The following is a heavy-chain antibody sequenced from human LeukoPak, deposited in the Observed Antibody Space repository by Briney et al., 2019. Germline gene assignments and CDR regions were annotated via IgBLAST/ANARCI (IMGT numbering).Heavy chain of an antibody. V-gene: IGHV4-61*02. CDR3: ATSSGYSQAFDY. D-gene: IGHD3-22*01. Sequence: PSQTLSLTCTVSGGSISSGSYYWSWIRQPAGKGLEWIGRIYTSGSTSYNPSLKSRVTISADTTKNQFSLKLSSVTAADTAVYYCATSSGYSQAFDYWGQGTLVTVSS. J-gene: IGHJ4*02. CDR1: GGSISSGSYY. CDR2: IYTSGST.